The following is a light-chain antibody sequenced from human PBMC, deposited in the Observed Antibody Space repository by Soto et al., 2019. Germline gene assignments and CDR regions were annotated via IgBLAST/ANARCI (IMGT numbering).Light chain of an antibody. Sequence: QSALTQPPSASRSPGQSVTISCSGTSRDTGDYNYVSWYQQHPGKAPKLMIYEVSKRPSGVPDRFSGSKSGNTASLTVSGLQAEDEADYYCSSYAGSDNYVFGTGTKVTVL. V-gene: IGLV2-8*01. J-gene: IGLJ1*01. CDR3: SSYAGSDNYV. CDR1: SRDTGDYNY. CDR2: EVS.